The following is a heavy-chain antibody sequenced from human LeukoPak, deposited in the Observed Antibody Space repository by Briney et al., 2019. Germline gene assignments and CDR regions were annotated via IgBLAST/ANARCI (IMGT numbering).Heavy chain of an antibody. CDR3: ARDSPDGSGTYYNDSPDY. CDR2: INPNSGGT. Sequence: ASVKVSCKASGYTFTGYYMHWVRQAPGQGLEWMGWINPNSGGTNYVQKFQGRVTMTRDTSISTAYMELSRLRSDDTAVYYCARDSPDGSGTYYNDSPDYWGQGTLVTVSS. V-gene: IGHV1-2*02. CDR1: GYTFTGYY. D-gene: IGHD3-10*01. J-gene: IGHJ4*02.